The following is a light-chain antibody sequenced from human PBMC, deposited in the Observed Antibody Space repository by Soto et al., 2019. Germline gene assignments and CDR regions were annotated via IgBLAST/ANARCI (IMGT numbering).Light chain of an antibody. CDR3: QKFASSPRT. CDR2: GAS. CDR1: QSGATSQ. V-gene: IGKV3-20*01. J-gene: IGKJ1*01. Sequence: EIVLTQSPGTLSFSPGERATLLCRASQSGATSQLAWYQQKPGQAPRLLIGASSRATGVPDRFIASGSGTDFTLTISRLEPEDFAVYYCQKFASSPRTFGRGNTVEIK.